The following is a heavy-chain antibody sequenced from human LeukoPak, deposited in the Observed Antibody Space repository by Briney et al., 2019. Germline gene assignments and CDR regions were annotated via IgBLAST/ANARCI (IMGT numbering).Heavy chain of an antibody. Sequence: GGSLRLSCAASGFTFSSYSMNWVRQAPGKGLEWVSSISSSSSYIYYADSVKGRFTISRDNAKNSLYPQMNSLRAEDTAVYYCASGVTMVRGVIPYTDYWGQGTLVTVSS. CDR1: GFTFSSYS. CDR2: ISSSSSYI. CDR3: ASGVTMVRGVIPYTDY. D-gene: IGHD3-10*01. V-gene: IGHV3-21*01. J-gene: IGHJ4*02.